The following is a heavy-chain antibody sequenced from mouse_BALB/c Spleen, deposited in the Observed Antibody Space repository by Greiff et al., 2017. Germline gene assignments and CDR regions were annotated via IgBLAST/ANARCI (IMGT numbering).Heavy chain of an antibody. J-gene: IGHJ4*01. CDR1: GYTFTNYW. CDR2: IYPGGGYT. V-gene: IGHV1-63*02. D-gene: IGHD1-1*01. CDR3: ARYDYGSSYAMDY. Sequence: VQLQQSGAELVRPGTSVKISCKASGYTFTNYWLGWVKQRPGHGLEWIGDIYPGGGYTNYNEKFKGKATLTADTSSSTAYMQLSSLTSEDSAVYFCARYDYGSSYAMDYWGQGTSVTVSS.